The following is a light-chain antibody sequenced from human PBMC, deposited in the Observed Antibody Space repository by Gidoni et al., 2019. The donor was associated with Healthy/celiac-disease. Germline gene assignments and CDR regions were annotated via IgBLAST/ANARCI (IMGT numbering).Light chain of an antibody. CDR3: QQYDTLLIT. Sequence: DIQMTQSPSSLSASVGDRVTITCQASQDISNYLNWYQQKPGKAPKLLIYDASNLETGVPSRFSGSGSGTDFTFTISSLQPEDIATYYCQQYDTLLITFXQXTRLEIK. CDR2: DAS. V-gene: IGKV1-33*01. J-gene: IGKJ5*01. CDR1: QDISNY.